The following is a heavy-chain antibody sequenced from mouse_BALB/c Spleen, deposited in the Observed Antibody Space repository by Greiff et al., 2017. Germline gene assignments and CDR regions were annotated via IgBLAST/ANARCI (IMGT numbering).Heavy chain of an antibody. CDR1: GYTFTSYV. D-gene: IGHD2-14*01. V-gene: IGHV1-14*01. CDR3: ARSHDRYDGNAMDY. J-gene: IGHJ4*01. CDR2: INPYNDGT. Sequence: EVQLQQSGPELVKPGASVKMSCKASGYTFTSYVMHWVKQKPGQGLEWIGYINPYNDGTKYNEKFKGKATLTSDKSSSTALMVLSSLTSEDSAVYYCARSHDRYDGNAMDYWGQGTSVTVSS.